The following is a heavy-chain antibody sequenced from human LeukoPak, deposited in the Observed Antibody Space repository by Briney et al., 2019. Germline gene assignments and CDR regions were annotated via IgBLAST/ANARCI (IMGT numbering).Heavy chain of an antibody. V-gene: IGHV3-7*01. J-gene: IGHJ4*02. CDR3: ARDRGSTSFDY. D-gene: IGHD2-2*01. Sequence: GGSLRLSCGASGFTFRNLWMNWVRQAPGKGLEWVANIKDDGSDKYYVDSVKGRFTISKDNAKNTLYLQMNSLRAEDTAVYYCARDRGSTSFDYWGQGTLVTVSS. CDR2: IKDDGSDK. CDR1: GFTFRNLW.